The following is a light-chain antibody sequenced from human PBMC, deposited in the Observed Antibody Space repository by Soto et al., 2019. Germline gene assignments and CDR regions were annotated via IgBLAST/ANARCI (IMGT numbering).Light chain of an antibody. CDR2: EVS. V-gene: IGLV2-8*01. CDR3: SSYAGSDSPYV. CDR1: SSDVGGYNY. Sequence: QSALTQPPSASGSPGQSVTISCTGTSSDVGGYNYVSWYQQHPGKAPKVMIFEVSKRPSGVPDRVSGSKSGNTASLTVSGLQAEDEADYYCSSYAGSDSPYVFGTGTKVTV. J-gene: IGLJ1*01.